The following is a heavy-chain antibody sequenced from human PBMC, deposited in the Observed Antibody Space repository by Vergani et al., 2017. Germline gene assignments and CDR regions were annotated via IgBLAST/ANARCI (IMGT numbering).Heavy chain of an antibody. J-gene: IGHJ5*02. D-gene: IGHD6-13*01. V-gene: IGHV1-69*08. CDR1: GGTFSSYT. CDR3: ARDLKGMAACDP. Sequence: QVQLVQSGAEVKKPGSSVKVSCKASGGTFSSYTISWVRQAPGQGLEWMGRMIPILGIANYAQKFQGRVTITADKSTSTAYMELSSLRSEDTAVYYCARDLKGMAACDPWGQGTLVTVSS. CDR2: MIPILGIA.